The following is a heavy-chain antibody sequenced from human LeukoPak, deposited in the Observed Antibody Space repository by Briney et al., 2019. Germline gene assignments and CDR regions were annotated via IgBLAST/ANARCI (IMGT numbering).Heavy chain of an antibody. CDR3: ARPEGEPYFDWLYYFDY. CDR1: GFTFSSYE. J-gene: IGHJ4*02. D-gene: IGHD3-9*01. Sequence: PGGSLRLSCAASGFTFSSYEMNWVRQAPGKGLEWVSYISSSGSSIYYADSVKGRFTISRDNAKNSLYQQMNSLRAEDTAVYYCARPEGEPYFDWLYYFDYWGQGTLVTVSS. CDR2: ISSSGSSI. V-gene: IGHV3-48*03.